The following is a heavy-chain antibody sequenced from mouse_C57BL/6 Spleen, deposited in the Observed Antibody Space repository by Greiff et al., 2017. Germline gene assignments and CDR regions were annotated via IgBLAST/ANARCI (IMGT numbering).Heavy chain of an antibody. D-gene: IGHD1-1*01. CDR1: GFTFSSYA. CDR3: LVAGGYYAMDY. J-gene: IGHJ4*01. V-gene: IGHV5-4*03. Sequence: DVMLVESGGGLVKPGGSLKLSCAASGFTFSSYAMSWVRQTPEKRLEWVATISDGGSYTYYPDNVKGRFTISRDNAKNNLYLQMSHLKSEDTAMYYCLVAGGYYAMDYWGQGTSVTVSS. CDR2: ISDGGSYT.